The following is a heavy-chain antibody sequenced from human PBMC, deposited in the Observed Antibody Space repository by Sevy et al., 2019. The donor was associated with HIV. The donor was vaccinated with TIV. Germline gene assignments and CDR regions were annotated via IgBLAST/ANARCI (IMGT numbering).Heavy chain of an antibody. V-gene: IGHV3-48*03. CDR3: ARVDTIMVRGLDA. CDR1: GFTVFTFKSYE. CDR2: ISSNAVNI. D-gene: IGHD3-10*01. Sequence: GGSLRLSCVGSGFTVFTFKSYEMTWVRQAPGKGLESIAYISSNAVNIDYADSVQGRFSISRDNAKNSLYLQMDSLRVEDTAVYYCARVDTIMVRGLDAWGEGTLVTVSS. J-gene: IGHJ5*02.